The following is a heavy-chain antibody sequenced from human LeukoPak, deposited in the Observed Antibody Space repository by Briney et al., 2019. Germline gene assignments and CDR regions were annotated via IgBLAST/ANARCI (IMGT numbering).Heavy chain of an antibody. V-gene: IGHV1-18*01. Sequence: ASAKVSCTASGYTFTTYGISWVRQAPGQGLEWMGWISAYNGNTNYAQKLQGRVTMTTDTSTSTAYMELRSLRSDDAAVYYCARDPAINVLMFRGVNNWFDPWGQGTLVTVSS. D-gene: IGHD3-10*01. CDR3: ARDPAINVLMFRGVNNWFDP. CDR1: GYTFTTYG. CDR2: ISAYNGNT. J-gene: IGHJ5*02.